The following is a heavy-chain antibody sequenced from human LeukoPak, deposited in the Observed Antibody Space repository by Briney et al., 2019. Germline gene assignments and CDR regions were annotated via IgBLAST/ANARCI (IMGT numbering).Heavy chain of an antibody. J-gene: IGHJ4*02. D-gene: IGHD2-2*01. Sequence: GTSLTLSFSASGFLLHTFAIRSVRHPAGKGLEWVSSIIRRSSYIYYSDSVKRRFTISRDNAKISLYLQMNSLRAEDTAVYYCARGLGYPYCSSTSCYLFDYWGQGTLVTVSS. CDR2: IIRRSSYI. CDR1: GFLLHTFA. V-gene: IGHV3-21*01. CDR3: ARGLGYPYCSSTSCYLFDY.